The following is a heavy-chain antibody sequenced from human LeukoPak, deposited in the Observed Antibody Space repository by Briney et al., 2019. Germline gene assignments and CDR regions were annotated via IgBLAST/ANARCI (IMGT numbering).Heavy chain of an antibody. CDR1: GYTFTSYG. J-gene: IGHJ4*02. Sequence: ASVKVSCKAPGYTFTSYGISWVQQAPGQGLEWMGWISAYNGNTNYAQKLQGRVTMTTDTSTSTAYMELRSLRSDDTAVYYCARGSGWYPKYYFDYWGQGTLVTVSS. D-gene: IGHD6-19*01. CDR3: ARGSGWYPKYYFDY. CDR2: ISAYNGNT. V-gene: IGHV1-18*01.